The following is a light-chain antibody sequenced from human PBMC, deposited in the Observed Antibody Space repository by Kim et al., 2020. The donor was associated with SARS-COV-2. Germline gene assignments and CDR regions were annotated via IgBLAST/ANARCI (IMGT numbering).Light chain of an antibody. V-gene: IGKV1-39*01. CDR2: GAS. CDR3: QQSFKSPPT. CDR1: QHIAMY. J-gene: IGKJ4*01. Sequence: ASVGDRVTITCRASQHIAMYLNWYQQRPGKAPKLLIYGASSLESGGPSRFSGSGSGTDFALTINTLQPEDFATYYCQQSFKSPPTFGGGTKVDIK.